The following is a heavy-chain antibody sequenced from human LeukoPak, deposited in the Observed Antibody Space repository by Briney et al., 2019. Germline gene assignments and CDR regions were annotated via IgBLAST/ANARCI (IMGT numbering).Heavy chain of an antibody. V-gene: IGHV1-2*02. CDR1: GYTFTGHY. CDR2: INPNSGGT. Sequence: GASVKVSFKASGYTFTGHYMHWVGQAPGQRLEWMGWINPNSGGTNYAQKFQGRVTMTRDTSISTAYMELSRLRSDDTAVYYCASSSGRKKFDYWGQRTLVTVSS. CDR3: ASSSGRKKFDY. D-gene: IGHD6-19*01. J-gene: IGHJ4*02.